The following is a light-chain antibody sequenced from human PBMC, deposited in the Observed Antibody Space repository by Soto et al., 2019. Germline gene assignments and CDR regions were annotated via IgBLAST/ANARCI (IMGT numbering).Light chain of an antibody. Sequence: QSALIQPASVSGSPGQSITISCTGASSDVGDYNYVSWYQEHPGQVPKLIIFEVTTRPSGVSDRFSGSRSGNTASLTISGLQAEDEADYYCLSHTGSRTLFGGGTKLTVL. CDR3: LSHTGSRTL. CDR1: SSDVGDYNY. J-gene: IGLJ3*02. V-gene: IGLV2-14*01. CDR2: EVT.